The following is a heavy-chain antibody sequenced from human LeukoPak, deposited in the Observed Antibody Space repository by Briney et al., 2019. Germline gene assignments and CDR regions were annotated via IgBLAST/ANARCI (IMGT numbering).Heavy chain of an antibody. Sequence: SETLSLTCTVSGGSISSYYWSWIRQPPGKGLEWIGYIYYGGSTNYNPSLKSRVTISVDTSKNQFSLKLSPVTAADTAVYYCARLHDGYRYGADYWGQGTLVTAS. D-gene: IGHD5-18*01. V-gene: IGHV4-59*08. CDR1: GGSISSYY. CDR3: ARLHDGYRYGADY. CDR2: IYYGGST. J-gene: IGHJ4*02.